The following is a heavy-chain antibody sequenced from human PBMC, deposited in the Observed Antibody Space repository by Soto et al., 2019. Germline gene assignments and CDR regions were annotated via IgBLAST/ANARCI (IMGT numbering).Heavy chain of an antibody. Sequence: SVKVSCKASGGTFSSSAISWVRQAPGQGLEWMGGIIPIFGTANYAQKFQGRVTITAYESTSTAYMELSSLRSEDTAVYYCAHAEIVVLVAALSACWFYPWGQGTVVTVSS. D-gene: IGHD2-15*01. CDR3: AHAEIVVLVAALSACWFYP. J-gene: IGHJ5*02. CDR1: GGTFSSSA. V-gene: IGHV1-69*13. CDR2: IIPIFGTA.